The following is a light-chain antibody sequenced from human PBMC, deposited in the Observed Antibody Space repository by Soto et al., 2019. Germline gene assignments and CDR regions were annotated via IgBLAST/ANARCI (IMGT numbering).Light chain of an antibody. Sequence: IQLTQSPSTLSASVGDRRTLTCQASQTLSSWLAWFKQKPGKAPKLLLYKASNLESGVPSRFRGSGSQTEFTLTISSLKPDDFETYYCQQYNSYPITFGQGTRLEI. V-gene: IGKV1-5*03. CDR2: KAS. CDR3: QQYNSYPIT. J-gene: IGKJ5*01. CDR1: QTLSSW.